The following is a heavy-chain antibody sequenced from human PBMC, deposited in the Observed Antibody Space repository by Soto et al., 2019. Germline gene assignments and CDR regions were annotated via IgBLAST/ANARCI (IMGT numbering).Heavy chain of an antibody. Sequence: QVQLQESGPGLVKPSQTLSLTCTVSGGSISSGDYYWSWIRQPPGKVLEWIGYVYCRGSTYYNPSLKSRVTISVDTSKNQFSLKLSSVTAADTAVYYCARAAEAEFWSGDSHDAFDIWGQGTMVTVSS. J-gene: IGHJ3*02. D-gene: IGHD3-3*01. CDR2: VYCRGST. CDR3: ARAAEAEFWSGDSHDAFDI. V-gene: IGHV4-30-4*01. CDR1: GGSISSGDYY.